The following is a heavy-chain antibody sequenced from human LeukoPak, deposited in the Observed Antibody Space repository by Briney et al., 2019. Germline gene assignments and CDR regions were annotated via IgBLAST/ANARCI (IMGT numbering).Heavy chain of an antibody. D-gene: IGHD6-19*01. J-gene: IGHJ4*02. CDR3: ATSSGWTGTFDY. CDR2: IKSKTDGGTT. V-gene: IGHV3-15*01. Sequence: GGSLRLSCAASGFILSNAWMAWVRQAPGKGLEWVGRIKSKTDGGTTDYAAPVKGRFTISRDDSKNTLYLQMNSLKTEDTAVYFCATSSGWTGTFDYWGQGTLVTVSS. CDR1: GFILSNAW.